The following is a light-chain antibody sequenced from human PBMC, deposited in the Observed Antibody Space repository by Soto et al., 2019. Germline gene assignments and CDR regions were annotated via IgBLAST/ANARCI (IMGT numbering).Light chain of an antibody. J-gene: IGKJ5*01. CDR2: DAS. V-gene: IGKV1-33*01. CDR1: QDISKN. CDR3: QQYDNLLPIT. Sequence: IQMTQSPSSLSASVGDRVTITCQASQDISKNLNWYQQKLGKAPKLLIYDASSLQTGVPSRFSGSGSATHFTFTISCLQPEDIAKYYCQQYDNLLPITFGQGTRLEIK.